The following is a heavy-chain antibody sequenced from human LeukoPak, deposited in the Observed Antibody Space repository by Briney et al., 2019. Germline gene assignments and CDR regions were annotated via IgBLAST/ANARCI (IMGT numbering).Heavy chain of an antibody. V-gene: IGHV3-48*02. D-gene: IGHD5-18*01. CDR2: VSDSSDV. CDR3: ARDGLHTAHFDY. Sequence: GGSLRLSCAASGFTFSTYTMNWVRQAPGKGLEWVSTVSDSSDVHYSDSVKGRFTISRDNARNSLSLQMNSLRDEDTAVYYCARDGLHTAHFDYWGQGTLVTVSS. CDR1: GFTFSTYT. J-gene: IGHJ4*02.